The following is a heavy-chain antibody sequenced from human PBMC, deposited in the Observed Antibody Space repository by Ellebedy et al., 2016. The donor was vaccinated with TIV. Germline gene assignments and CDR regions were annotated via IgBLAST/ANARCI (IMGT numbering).Heavy chain of an antibody. CDR2: IRGKTYGGTT. V-gene: IGHV3-72*01. CDR3: ARGNWYCDL. CDR1: GFTFSDHH. J-gene: IGHJ2*01. Sequence: PGGSLRLSCAASGFTFSDHHMDWVRQAPGKGLEWVGFIRGKTYGGTTEYAGSVKGRFSISRDDSKNSVYLHMNSLKTEGTAVYYCARGNWYCDLWGRGTLVTVSS.